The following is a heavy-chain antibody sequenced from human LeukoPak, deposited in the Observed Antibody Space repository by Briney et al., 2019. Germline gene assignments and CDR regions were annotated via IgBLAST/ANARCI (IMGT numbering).Heavy chain of an antibody. CDR1: GDSVSSYY. J-gene: IGHJ4*02. D-gene: IGHD3-16*01. Sequence: SETLSLTCTVSGDSVSSYYWSWIRQPPGKGLEWIVYIYHSGSTNYNPSLKSRVTTSVDTSRNQFSLNLSSVTAAGTAVYYCAVLGNYALDYWGQGTLVTVSS. V-gene: IGHV4-59*02. CDR3: AVLGNYALDY. CDR2: IYHSGST.